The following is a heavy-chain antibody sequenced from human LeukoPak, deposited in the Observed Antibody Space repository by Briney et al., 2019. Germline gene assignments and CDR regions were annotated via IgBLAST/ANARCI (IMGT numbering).Heavy chain of an antibody. Sequence: PSETLSLTCAASGYSITSSSWWGWIRQPPGKGLEWIGYIYHSGTTYYNPSLQSRVTMSVDTSKNQFSLKLSSVTAVDTAVYYCARKENVYYYFDYWGQGTLVTVSS. CDR2: IYHSGTT. CDR1: GYSITSSSW. V-gene: IGHV4-28*01. D-gene: IGHD3-10*01. J-gene: IGHJ4*02. CDR3: ARKENVYYYFDY.